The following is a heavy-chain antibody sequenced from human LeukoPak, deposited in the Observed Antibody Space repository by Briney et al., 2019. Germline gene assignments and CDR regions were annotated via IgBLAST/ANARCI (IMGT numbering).Heavy chain of an antibody. J-gene: IGHJ4*02. CDR3: ARTGLASSWYFDY. CDR2: IYYSGST. D-gene: IGHD6-13*01. Sequence: SETLSLTCTVSGGSISSYYWSWIRQPPGKGLEWIGYIYYSGSTNYNPSLKSRVTISVDTSKNQFSLKLSSVTAADTAVYYCARTGLASSWYFDYWGQGTLVTVSS. V-gene: IGHV4-59*01. CDR1: GGSISSYY.